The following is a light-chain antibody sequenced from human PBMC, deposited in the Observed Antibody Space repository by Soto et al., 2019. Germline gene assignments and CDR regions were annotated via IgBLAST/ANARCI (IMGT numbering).Light chain of an antibody. J-gene: IGKJ4*01. CDR3: QQTDDFPLT. Sequence: VSASVGDTVTITCRASQGIYSRLAWYQQKPGKAPELLIYATSTLQNGVPSRFSGSGFGTDFTLSISSLQPEDSASYFCQQTDDFPLTFGGGTRWIS. CDR2: ATS. CDR1: QGIYSR. V-gene: IGKV1D-12*01.